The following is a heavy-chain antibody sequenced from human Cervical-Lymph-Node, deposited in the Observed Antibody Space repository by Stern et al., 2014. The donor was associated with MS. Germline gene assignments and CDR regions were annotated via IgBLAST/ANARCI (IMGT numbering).Heavy chain of an antibody. V-gene: IGHV1-46*03. D-gene: IGHD3-22*01. CDR1: GYSFSSYY. J-gene: IGHJ6*02. Sequence: QVQLVQSGAEVKKPGASVKVSCKASGYSFSSYYIHWVRQAPGQGLEWMGIINPSGGTTTYAQKFQGRVTMTRDTSTSTIYMELSSLRSEDTAVYYCARDLVQEDSHYYYGMDVWGQGTTVTVSS. CDR2: INPSGGTT. CDR3: ARDLVQEDSHYYYGMDV.